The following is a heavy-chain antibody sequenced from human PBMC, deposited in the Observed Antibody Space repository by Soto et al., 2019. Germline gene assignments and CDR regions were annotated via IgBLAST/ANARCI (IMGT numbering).Heavy chain of an antibody. J-gene: IGHJ4*02. V-gene: IGHV3-13*01. D-gene: IGHD3-10*01. CDR1: GFTVSSYD. CDR2: LGAGGDT. CDR3: ARGTMVRGTLDPGISGPLDY. Sequence: EVQLVESGGGLVQPGGSLRLACAASGFTVSSYDMHWVRHVTGKGLEWVSTLGAGGDTYFPDSVKGRFTISRDHAKNSLYLLMNNLGAGDTAVYYCARGTMVRGTLDPGISGPLDYWGQGTLVAVSS.